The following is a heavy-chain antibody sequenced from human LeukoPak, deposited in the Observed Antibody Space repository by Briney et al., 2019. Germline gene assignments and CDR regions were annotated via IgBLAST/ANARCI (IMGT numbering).Heavy chain of an antibody. J-gene: IGHJ5*02. Sequence: QPGGSLRLSCVASRFTFSIYWMHWVRQGPGKGLVWVSRINGDGTYTDYAESVKGRFTFSRDNAKNTLYLQMNSLRAKDTAVYYCVRGSAGMSPALGSWGQGTLVTVSS. CDR3: VRGSAGMSPALGS. CDR1: RFTFSIYW. V-gene: IGHV3-74*01. CDR2: INGDGTYT. D-gene: IGHD1-26*01.